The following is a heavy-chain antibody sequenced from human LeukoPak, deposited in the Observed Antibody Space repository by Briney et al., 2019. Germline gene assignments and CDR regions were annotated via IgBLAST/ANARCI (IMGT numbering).Heavy chain of an antibody. CDR3: AREDYYNSGGYYLDY. J-gene: IGHJ4*02. Sequence: SETLSLTCTVSGYSISRGYSWGWIRPPPGKGLEWIGNIYHSGSTNYSPSLKSRVTISVDTSKNQFSLKLSSVTAADTAVHFCAREDYYNSGGYYLDYWGRGTLVTVSS. V-gene: IGHV4-38-2*02. D-gene: IGHD3-22*01. CDR1: GYSISRGYS. CDR2: IYHSGST.